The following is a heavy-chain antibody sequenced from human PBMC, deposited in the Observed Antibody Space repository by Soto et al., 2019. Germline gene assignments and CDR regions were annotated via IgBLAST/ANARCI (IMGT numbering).Heavy chain of an antibody. V-gene: IGHV1-18*01. Sequence: QAQLVQSGAAVKEPGASVKVSCKASGYSFTTSGITWVRQAPGQGLEWMGWISTYNGNTNYAQKLQDRVTLTTDTSTSTAYMELRSLRSDDTSFYYCARRLYGDYDYWGQGTLVTVSS. CDR3: ARRLYGDYDY. D-gene: IGHD4-17*01. CDR2: ISTYNGNT. J-gene: IGHJ4*02. CDR1: GYSFTTSG.